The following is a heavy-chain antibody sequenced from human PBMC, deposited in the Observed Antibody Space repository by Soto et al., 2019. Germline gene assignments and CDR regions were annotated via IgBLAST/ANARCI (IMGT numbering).Heavy chain of an antibody. CDR3: ARRLAYCGGDCYSLDY. J-gene: IGHJ4*02. V-gene: IGHV4-59*01. CDR2: IYYSGST. D-gene: IGHD2-21*02. Sequence: SETLSLTCTVSGGSISSYYWSWIRQPPGKGLEWIGYIYYSGSTNYNPSLKSRVTISVDTSKNQFSLKLSSVTAADTAVYYCARRLAYCGGDCYSLDYWGQGTLVTVS. CDR1: GGSISSYY.